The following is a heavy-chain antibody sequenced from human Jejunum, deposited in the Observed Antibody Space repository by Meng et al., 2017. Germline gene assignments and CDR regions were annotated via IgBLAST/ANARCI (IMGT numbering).Heavy chain of an antibody. D-gene: IGHD5-12*01. Sequence: GGSLRLSCAASGFTFSSYIMHWVRQAPGKGPEWVTAISHDGNTQYYADSVKGRFTISRDNAKNSLYLQMNSLRVEDTAVYYCARETGYGDFAYWGQGTLVTVSS. J-gene: IGHJ4*02. CDR1: GFTFSSYI. CDR3: ARETGYGDFAY. CDR2: ISHDGNTQ. V-gene: IGHV3-30*07.